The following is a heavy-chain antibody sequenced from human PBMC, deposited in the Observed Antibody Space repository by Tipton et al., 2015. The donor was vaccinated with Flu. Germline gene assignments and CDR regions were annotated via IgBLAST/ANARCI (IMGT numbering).Heavy chain of an antibody. CDR1: GFTVSSNY. Sequence: SLRLSCAASGFTVSSNYMSWVRQAPGKGLEWASVIYSGGSTYYADSVKGRFTISRDNSKNTLYLQMNSLRAEDTAVYYCARDRWYYGMDVWGQGTTVPVSS. V-gene: IGHV3-66*01. CDR2: IYSGGST. J-gene: IGHJ6*02. CDR3: ARDRWYYGMDV.